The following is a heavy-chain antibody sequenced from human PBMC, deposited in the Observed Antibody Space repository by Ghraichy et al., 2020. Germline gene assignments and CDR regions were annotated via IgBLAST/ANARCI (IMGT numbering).Heavy chain of an antibody. V-gene: IGHV4-4*02. J-gene: IGHJ6*02. CDR2: IYHSGST. Sequence: GSLRLSCAVSGGSISSSNWWSWVRQPPGKGLEWIGEIYHSGSTNYNPSLKSRVTISVDKSKNQFSLKLSSVTAADTAVYYCARDDIVVVPAAIHYYGMDVWGQGTTVTVSS. CDR3: ARDDIVVVPAAIHYYGMDV. CDR1: GGSISSSNW. D-gene: IGHD2-2*01.